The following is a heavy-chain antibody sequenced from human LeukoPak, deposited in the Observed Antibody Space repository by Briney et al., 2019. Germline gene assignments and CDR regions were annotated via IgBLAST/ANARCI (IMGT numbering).Heavy chain of an antibody. CDR3: ARDHVSYYYDSSGYFGVDI. Sequence: GASVKVSCKASGGTFSSYAISWVRQAPGQGLEWMGGIIPIFGTANYAQKFQGRVTITADESTSTAYMELSSLRSEDTAVYYCARDHVSYYYDSSGYFGVDIWGQGTMVTVSS. CDR2: IIPIFGTA. V-gene: IGHV1-69*13. J-gene: IGHJ3*02. CDR1: GGTFSSYA. D-gene: IGHD3-22*01.